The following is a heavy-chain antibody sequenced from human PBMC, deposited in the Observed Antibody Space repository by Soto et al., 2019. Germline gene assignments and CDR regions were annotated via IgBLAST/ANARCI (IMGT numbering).Heavy chain of an antibody. CDR1: GGSISSGGYS. J-gene: IGHJ4*02. CDR3: ASRIAMIVVVFDS. V-gene: IGHV4-30-2*01. CDR2: MYHSGST. Sequence: PSETLSLTCAVSGGSISSGGYSWSWIRQPPGKGLEWIGYMYHSGSTYYNPSLTSRVSMSVDTSSQQVSLKLSSVTAADTAVYYCASRIAMIVVVFDSWGQGTLVTVSS. D-gene: IGHD3-22*01.